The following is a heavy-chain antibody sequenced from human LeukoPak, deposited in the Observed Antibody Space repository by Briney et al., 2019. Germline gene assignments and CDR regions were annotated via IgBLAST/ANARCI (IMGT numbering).Heavy chain of an antibody. CDR3: AKSGYSSSWRSRGAFDI. Sequence: GGSLRLSCAASGFTFSSYAMSWVRQAPGKGLEWVSAICGSGGSTYYADSVKGRFTISRDNSKNTLYLQMNSLRAEDTAVYYCAKSGYSSSWRSRGAFDIWGQGTMVTVSS. CDR2: ICGSGGST. J-gene: IGHJ3*02. CDR1: GFTFSSYA. D-gene: IGHD6-13*01. V-gene: IGHV3-23*01.